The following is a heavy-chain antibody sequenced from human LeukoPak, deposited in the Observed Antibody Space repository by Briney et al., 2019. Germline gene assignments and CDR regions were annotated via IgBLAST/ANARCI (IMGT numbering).Heavy chain of an antibody. CDR3: ARDRSGSYYVAFDI. V-gene: IGHV3-21*01. CDR1: GFTFSSYS. J-gene: IGHJ3*02. Sequence: GGSLRLSCAASGFTFSSYSMNWVRQAPGKGLEWVSSIGSSGTYIFYTDSVKGRFTVSRDNAKNSLDLQMNSLTAEDTAVYYCARDRSGSYYVAFDIWGQGTMVTVSS. CDR2: IGSSGTYI. D-gene: IGHD1-26*01.